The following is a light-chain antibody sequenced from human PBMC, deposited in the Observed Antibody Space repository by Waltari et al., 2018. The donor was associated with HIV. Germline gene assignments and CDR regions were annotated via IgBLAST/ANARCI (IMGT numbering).Light chain of an antibody. CDR3: QQSYSAPIT. CDR2: ASS. CDR1: QSIRTY. Sequence: DIQMSQSPSSLSASIGDRVAITCRASQSIRTYLNWYQQKLGKAPRLLIYASSNLQSGVPSRFSGNASGTDFTLTITSLQPEDFATYYCQQSYSAPITFGPGTKVEIK. J-gene: IGKJ3*01. V-gene: IGKV1-39*01.